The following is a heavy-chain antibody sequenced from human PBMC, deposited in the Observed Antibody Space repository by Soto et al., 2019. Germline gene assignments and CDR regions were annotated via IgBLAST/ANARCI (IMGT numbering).Heavy chain of an antibody. D-gene: IGHD4-17*01. J-gene: IGHJ4*02. CDR1: GFTFSSYA. CDR3: ATSGYRDTVIGWKDRDY. CDR2: ISGSGGST. Sequence: VQLLESGGGLVQPGGSLRLSCAASGFTFSSYAMSWVRQAPGKGLEWVSAISGSGGSTYYADSVKGRFTISRDNSKNTLYLQMNSLRAEDTAVYYCATSGYRDTVIGWKDRDYWGQGTLVTVSS. V-gene: IGHV3-23*01.